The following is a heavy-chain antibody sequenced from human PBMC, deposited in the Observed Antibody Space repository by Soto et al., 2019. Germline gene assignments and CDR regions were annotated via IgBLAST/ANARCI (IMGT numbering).Heavy chain of an antibody. CDR3: AADIAAAVNYSYYGRDG. V-gene: IGHV1-58*02. Sequence: QKQLVQSGPEVKKPGTSVKVSCKTSGFTFSNSAMQWVRQARGQRLEWIGWIVVGSGNTNYAQKFQDRVTITRDMSTSTAYMELSNLKFEDRAGYYCAADIAAAVNYSYYGRDGWGQGTTVTVSS. CDR2: IVVGSGNT. D-gene: IGHD6-13*01. J-gene: IGHJ6*02. CDR1: GFTFSNSA.